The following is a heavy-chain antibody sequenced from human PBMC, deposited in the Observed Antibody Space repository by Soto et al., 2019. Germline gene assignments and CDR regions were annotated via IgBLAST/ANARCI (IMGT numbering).Heavy chain of an antibody. CDR1: GGSISSGGYY. J-gene: IGHJ4*02. V-gene: IGHV4-31*03. CDR2: IYYSGST. Sequence: SETLSLTCTVSGGSISSGGYYWSWIRQHPGKGLEWIGYIYYSGSTYYNPSLKSRVTISVDTSKNQFSVKLSSVTAADTSVYYCAAHYDFWSGYLGSWAGSQLNKDYWGQGTLVTVSS. CDR3: AAHYDFWSGYLGSWAGSQLNKDY. D-gene: IGHD3-3*01.